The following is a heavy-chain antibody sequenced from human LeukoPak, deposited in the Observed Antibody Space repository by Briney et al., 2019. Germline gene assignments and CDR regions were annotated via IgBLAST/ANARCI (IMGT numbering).Heavy chain of an antibody. CDR3: AKDLSSGWYVSDY. Sequence: PGGSLRLSCAASGFTFSNYAMNWVRQAPGKGLEWVSTISGGGDSAYYADSVKGRFTISRDNSRNTLYLQMNSLRAEDTAVYYSAKDLSSGWYVSDYWGQGTLVTVSS. CDR2: ISGGGDSA. CDR1: GFTFSNYA. V-gene: IGHV3-23*01. J-gene: IGHJ4*02. D-gene: IGHD6-19*01.